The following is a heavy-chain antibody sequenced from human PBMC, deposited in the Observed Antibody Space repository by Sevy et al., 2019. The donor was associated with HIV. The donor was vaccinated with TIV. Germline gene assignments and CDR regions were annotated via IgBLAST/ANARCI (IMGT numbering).Heavy chain of an antibody. CDR1: GFTFTRYA. CDR2: ISKEGTNK. V-gene: IGHV3-30-3*01. J-gene: IGHJ4*02. Sequence: GGSQRLSCEASGFTFTRYAFHWVRQAPGKGLEWVAVISKEGTNKYYIDSVKGRFTISRDNSRNTLFLQMERLRAEDTAMYFCARDPHAVPHRGSFDSWGQGTLVTVSS. CDR3: ARDPHAVPHRGSFDS. D-gene: IGHD6-19*01.